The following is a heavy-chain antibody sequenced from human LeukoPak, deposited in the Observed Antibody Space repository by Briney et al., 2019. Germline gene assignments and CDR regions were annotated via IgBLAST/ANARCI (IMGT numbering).Heavy chain of an antibody. J-gene: IGHJ4*02. Sequence: GGSLRLSCAASGFTFSSHSMNWVRQAPGKGLEWVSYISSSSSTIYYADSVKGRFTISRDNAKNSLYLQMNSLRAEDTAVYYCARGAYHYEDWGQGTLGTVSS. D-gene: IGHD3-16*01. V-gene: IGHV3-48*01. CDR2: ISSSSSTI. CDR1: GFTFSSHS. CDR3: ARGAYHYED.